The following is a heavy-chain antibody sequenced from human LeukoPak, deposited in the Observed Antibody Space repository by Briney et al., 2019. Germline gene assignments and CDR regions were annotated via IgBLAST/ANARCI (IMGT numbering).Heavy chain of an antibody. CDR3: AKTISSGSQPDY. CDR1: GFTFSSYV. V-gene: IGHV3-23*01. D-gene: IGHD3-10*01. J-gene: IGHJ4*02. CDR2: ISESGAST. Sequence: PGGSLRLSCAASGFTFSSYVMSWVRQAPGKGLEWVSTISESGASTFYADSVKGRFPISRDNSKNTLYLEMNSLRAEDTALYYCAKTISSGSQPDYCGQGTLVTVSS.